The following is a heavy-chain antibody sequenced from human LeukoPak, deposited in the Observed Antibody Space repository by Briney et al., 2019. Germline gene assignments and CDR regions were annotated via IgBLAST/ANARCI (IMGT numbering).Heavy chain of an antibody. Sequence: PGGSLRLSCTAFGFTFSTYAMHWVRQAPGKGLEWVAVISYDGTDKYYADSVKGRFTISRDNSKSTLYLQMDSLRAEDTAVYYCAREWIDGYSYVEIDHYYYGMDVWGQGTTVTVSS. CDR3: AREWIDGYSYVEIDHYYYGMDV. CDR2: ISYDGTDK. J-gene: IGHJ6*02. CDR1: GFTFSTYA. V-gene: IGHV3-30*04. D-gene: IGHD5-18*01.